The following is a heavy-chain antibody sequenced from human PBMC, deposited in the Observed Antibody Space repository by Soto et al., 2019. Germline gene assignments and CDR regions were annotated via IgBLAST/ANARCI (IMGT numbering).Heavy chain of an antibody. V-gene: IGHV4-39*01. CDR2: IFYSGST. J-gene: IGHJ4*02. Sequence: SETLSLTCTVSGDSISSSNYFWGWILHPPGKGLEWIGTIFYSGSTYYNPSLKSRVTISVDTSKNQFSLKLTSVTAADTALYYCARRYGWLYFDYWGQGSLVTVS. CDR3: ARRYGWLYFDY. D-gene: IGHD3-10*01. CDR1: GDSISSSNYF.